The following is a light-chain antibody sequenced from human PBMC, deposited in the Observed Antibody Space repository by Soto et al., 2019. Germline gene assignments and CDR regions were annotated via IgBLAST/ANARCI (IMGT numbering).Light chain of an antibody. J-gene: IGKJ4*01. Sequence: EIVRTQSPATLSVSTGETAILFCPASQSVITNLSWYQQKPGQAPSLLIYGASTRATGIPARFSGSRSRTAFSPANSRLLSEALAVCYCHTYSKWHPLTFGVGTNVEI. CDR2: GAS. V-gene: IGKV3-15*01. CDR3: HTYSKWHPLT. CDR1: QSVITN.